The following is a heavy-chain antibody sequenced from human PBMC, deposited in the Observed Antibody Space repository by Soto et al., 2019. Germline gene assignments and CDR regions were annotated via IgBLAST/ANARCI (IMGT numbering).Heavy chain of an antibody. CDR1: GGTFSSYA. D-gene: IGHD3-10*01. CDR3: ARSLLTMVRGVGGMDG. V-gene: IGHV1-69*13. J-gene: IGHJ6*02. CDR2: IIPIFGTA. Sequence: GASVKVSCKASGGTFSSYAISWVRQAPGQGLEWMGGIIPIFGTANYAQKFQGRVTITADESTSTAYMELSSLRSEDTAVYFCARSLLTMVRGVGGMDGWGQGTTVTVSS.